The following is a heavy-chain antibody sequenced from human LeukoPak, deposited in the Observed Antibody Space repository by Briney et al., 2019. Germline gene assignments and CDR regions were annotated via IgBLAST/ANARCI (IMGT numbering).Heavy chain of an antibody. J-gene: IGHJ4*02. CDR1: GFSLTNYA. V-gene: IGHV3-23*01. D-gene: IGHD2-15*01. Sequence: RGSLRLSCAASGFSLTNYAISWVRQAPGKGLEWVSAISASGSTYYADSVKGHFTISRDNSRNTLYLQMNSLRAEDTAVYYCARSGVAATPRTSDCWGQGTLVTVSS. CDR3: ARSGVAATPRTSDC. CDR2: ISASGST.